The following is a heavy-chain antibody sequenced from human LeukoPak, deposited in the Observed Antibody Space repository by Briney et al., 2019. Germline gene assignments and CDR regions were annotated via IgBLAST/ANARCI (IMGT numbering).Heavy chain of an antibody. Sequence: PSETLSLTCTASGGSISSYYWSWIRQPPGKGLEWIGYIYYSGSTNYNPSLKSRVTISVDTPKNQFSLKLSSVTAADTAVYYCAAAAGMAHDYWGQGTLVTVSS. CDR2: IYYSGST. J-gene: IGHJ4*02. CDR1: GGSISSYY. CDR3: AAAAGMAHDY. D-gene: IGHD6-13*01. V-gene: IGHV4-59*01.